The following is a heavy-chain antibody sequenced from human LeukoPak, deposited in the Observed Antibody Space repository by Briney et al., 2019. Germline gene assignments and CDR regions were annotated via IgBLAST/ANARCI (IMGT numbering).Heavy chain of an antibody. V-gene: IGHV3-7*01. J-gene: IGHJ4*02. CDR2: IKQDGSEK. Sequence: PGGSLRLSCAASGFTFSSYWMSWVRQAPGKGLEWVANIKQDGSEKYYVDSVKGRFTISRDNAKNSLYLQMNSLRAEDTAVYYCARDNTKWELLGTFDYWGQGTLVTVSS. D-gene: IGHD1-26*01. CDR1: GFTFSSYW. CDR3: ARDNTKWELLGTFDY.